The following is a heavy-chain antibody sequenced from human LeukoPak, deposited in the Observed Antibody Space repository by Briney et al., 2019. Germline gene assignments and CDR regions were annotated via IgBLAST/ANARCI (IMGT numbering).Heavy chain of an antibody. CDR3: ARADPVGY. CDR2: INSNTDGT. Sequence: ASVKVSCKASGYTFTGSFMHWVRQAPGQGLEWMGWINSNTDGTKFAQKLQGRVTMTRDTSISTAYMELSRLRSDDTAVYYCARADPVGYWGQGTQVTVSS. J-gene: IGHJ4*02. CDR1: GYTFTGSF. V-gene: IGHV1-2*02.